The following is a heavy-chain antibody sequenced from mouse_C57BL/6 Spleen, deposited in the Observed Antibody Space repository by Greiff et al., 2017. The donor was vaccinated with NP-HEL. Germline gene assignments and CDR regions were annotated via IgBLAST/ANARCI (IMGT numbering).Heavy chain of an antibody. CDR3: AREGLRRAWFAY. Sequence: EVKLQESGPELVKPGDSVKISCKASGYSFTGYFMNWVMQSHGKSLEWIGRINPYNGDTFYNQKFKGKATLTVDKSSSTAHMELRSLTSEDSAVYYCAREGLRRAWFAYWGQGTLVTVSA. D-gene: IGHD2-2*01. CDR1: GYSFTGYF. CDR2: INPYNGDT. V-gene: IGHV1-20*01. J-gene: IGHJ3*01.